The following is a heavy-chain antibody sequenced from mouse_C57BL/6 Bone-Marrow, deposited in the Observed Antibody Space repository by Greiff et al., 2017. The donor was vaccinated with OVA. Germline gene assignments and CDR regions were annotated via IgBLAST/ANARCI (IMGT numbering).Heavy chain of an antibody. J-gene: IGHJ2*01. CDR3: ARHRLEYFDY. CDR2: ISNLAYSI. Sequence: EVMLVESGGGLVQPGGSLKLSCAASGFTFSDYGMAWVRQAPRKGPEWVAFISNLAYSIYYADTVTGRFTISRENAKNTLYLEMSSLRSEDTAMYYCARHRLEYFDYWGQGTTLTVSS. CDR1: GFTFSDYG. V-gene: IGHV5-15*01. D-gene: IGHD1-2*01.